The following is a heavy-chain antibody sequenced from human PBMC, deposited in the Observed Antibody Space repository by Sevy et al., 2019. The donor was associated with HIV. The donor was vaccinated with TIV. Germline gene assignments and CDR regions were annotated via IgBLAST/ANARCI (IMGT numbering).Heavy chain of an antibody. CDR2: ISYDGINK. CDR1: GFTFSSYS. D-gene: IGHD1-1*01. CDR3: ALERLSSDVAEYFQN. V-gene: IGHV3-30-3*01. Sequence: GGSLRLSCATSGFTFSSYSMHWVRQAPGKGLEWVATISYDGINKHYADSVKGRFTISSDNFKNSLSLQMNSLGAEDTAVYFCALERLSSDVAEYFQNWGQGTLVTVSS. J-gene: IGHJ1*01.